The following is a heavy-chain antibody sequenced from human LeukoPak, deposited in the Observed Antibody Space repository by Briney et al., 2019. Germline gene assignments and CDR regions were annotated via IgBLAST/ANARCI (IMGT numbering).Heavy chain of an antibody. V-gene: IGHV3-30-3*01. CDR1: GFTFSSYA. J-gene: IGHJ4*02. CDR3: ARERRELWPLDY. CDR2: ISYDGSNK. D-gene: IGHD1-26*01. Sequence: PGRSLRLSCAASGFTFSSYAMHWVRQAPGKGLEWVAVISYDGSNKYYADSVKGRFTISRDNSKNTLYLQMNSLRAEDTAVYYCARERRELWPLDYWGQGTLVTVSS.